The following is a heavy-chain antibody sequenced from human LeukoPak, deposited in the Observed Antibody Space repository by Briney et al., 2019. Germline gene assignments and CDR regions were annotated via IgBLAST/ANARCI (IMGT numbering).Heavy chain of an antibody. CDR2: ISSSSSYI. V-gene: IGHV3-21*01. CDR3: ARDAGGSCYSDVCS. Sequence: PGGSLRLSCAASGFTFSSYSMNWVRQAPGKGLEWVSSISSSSSYIYYADSVKGRFTISRDNAKNSLYLQMNSLRAEDTAVYYCARDAGGSCYSDVCSWGQGTLVTVSS. J-gene: IGHJ4*02. CDR1: GFTFSSYS. D-gene: IGHD2-15*01.